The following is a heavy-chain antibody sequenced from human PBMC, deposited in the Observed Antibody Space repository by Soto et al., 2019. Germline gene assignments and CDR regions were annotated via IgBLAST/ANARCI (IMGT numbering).Heavy chain of an antibody. CDR2: IYATGTT. CDR3: VRDGTKTLRDWFDP. D-gene: IGHD1-1*01. CDR1: GASITGYY. J-gene: IGHJ5*02. Sequence: QVQLQESGPGLVKPSETLSLTCTVPGASITGYYWSWIRKSAGKGLEWIGRIYATGTTDYNPSLKSRVMTSVDTTKKQFFLKLRSVIGADTAVYYCVRDGTKTLRDWFDPWGQGISVTVSS. V-gene: IGHV4-4*07.